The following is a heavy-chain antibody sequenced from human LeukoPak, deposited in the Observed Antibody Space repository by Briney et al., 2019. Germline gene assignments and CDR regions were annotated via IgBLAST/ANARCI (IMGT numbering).Heavy chain of an antibody. CDR1: GFTFNNYA. Sequence: GGSLRLSCAASGFTFNNYAIHWVRQAPGKGLEWVALISYDGSNKYYADSVKGRYTIYRDNSKNTLYLQMNSLRAEDTAVYYCARDASYYYYNMDVWGKGTTVTVSS. V-gene: IGHV3-30*04. CDR2: ISYDGSNK. J-gene: IGHJ6*04. CDR3: ARDASYYYYNMDV.